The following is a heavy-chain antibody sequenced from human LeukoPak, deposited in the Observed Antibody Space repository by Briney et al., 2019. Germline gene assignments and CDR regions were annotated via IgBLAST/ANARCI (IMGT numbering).Heavy chain of an antibody. CDR2: IYASGST. J-gene: IGHJ5*02. V-gene: IGHV4-4*07. CDR3: ARGDRAVAGAWGWFDP. D-gene: IGHD6-19*01. CDR1: GGSITSYY. Sequence: TETLSLTCTVSGGSITSYYWSWIRQPAGKGPEWIGRIYASGSTNYNPSLKSRVTMSVDTSKNQFSLRLNSVTAADTAVYYCARGDRAVAGAWGWFDPWGQGTLVTVSS.